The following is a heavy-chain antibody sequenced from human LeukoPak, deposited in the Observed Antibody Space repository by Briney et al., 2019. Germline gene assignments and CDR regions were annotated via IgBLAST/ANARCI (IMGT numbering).Heavy chain of an antibody. V-gene: IGHV3-30*04. J-gene: IGHJ3*02. Sequence: QPGGSLRLFCAASGFTFSSYAMHWVRQAPGKGLEWVAVISYDGSNKYYADSVKGRFTISRDNAKNTLYLQMNSLRAEDTAVYYCARDYADLHDAFDIWGQGTMVTVSS. CDR2: ISYDGSNK. CDR3: ARDYADLHDAFDI. CDR1: GFTFSSYA. D-gene: IGHD4-17*01.